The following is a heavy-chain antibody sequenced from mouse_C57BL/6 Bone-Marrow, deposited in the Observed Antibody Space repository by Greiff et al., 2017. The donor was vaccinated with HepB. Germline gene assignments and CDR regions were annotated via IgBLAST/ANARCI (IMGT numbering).Heavy chain of an antibody. CDR3: AREGGLLWFAY. Sequence: VQLQQPGAELVKPGASVKLSCKASGYTFTSYWMHWVKQRPGQGLEWIGMIHPNSGSTNYNEKFKSKATLTVDKSSSTAYMQLSSLTSEDSAVYYWAREGGLLWFAYWGQGTLVTVSA. V-gene: IGHV1-64*01. D-gene: IGHD1-1*01. CDR1: GYTFTSYW. J-gene: IGHJ3*01. CDR2: IHPNSGST.